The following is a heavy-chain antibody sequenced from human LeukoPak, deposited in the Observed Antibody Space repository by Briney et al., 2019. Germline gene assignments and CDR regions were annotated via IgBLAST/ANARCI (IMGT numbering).Heavy chain of an antibody. CDR3: ARGYCSTTSCQSTFDY. CDR2: ISGSGGRT. Sequence: GGSLRLSCAASGFTFSSYAMNWVRQAPEKGLEWVSAISGSGGRTYYAGSVKGRFTISRDNSKNTLYLQMNSLRADDTAVYYCARGYCSTTSCQSTFDYWGQGTLVTVSS. J-gene: IGHJ4*02. V-gene: IGHV3-23*01. D-gene: IGHD2-2*01. CDR1: GFTFSSYA.